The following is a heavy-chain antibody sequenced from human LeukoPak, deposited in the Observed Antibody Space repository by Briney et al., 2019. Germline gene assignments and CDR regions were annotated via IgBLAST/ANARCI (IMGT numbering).Heavy chain of an antibody. CDR3: ARSLGEYQLAGPNYFDY. CDR1: GGSISSGDYY. J-gene: IGHJ4*02. V-gene: IGHV4-30-4*01. Sequence: SQTLSLTCTVSGGSISSGDYYWSWIRQPLGKGLEWIGYIYYSGSTYYNPSLKSRVTISVDTSKNQFSLKLSSVTAADTAVYYCARSLGEYQLAGPNYFDYWGQGTLVTVSS. CDR2: IYYSGST. D-gene: IGHD2-2*01.